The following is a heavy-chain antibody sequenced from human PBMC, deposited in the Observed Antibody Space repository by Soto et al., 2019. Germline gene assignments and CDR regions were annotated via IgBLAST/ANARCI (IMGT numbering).Heavy chain of an antibody. CDR1: GFTFSSYS. CDR3: ARGPLYCSGGSCYSHFGY. Sequence: EVQLVESGGGLVQPGGSLRLSCAASGFTFSSYSMNWVRQAPGKGLEWVSYISSSSSTIYYADSVKGRFTISRDNAKKSLYLQMNSLRDEDTAVYYCARGPLYCSGGSCYSHFGYWGQGTLVTVSS. V-gene: IGHV3-48*02. CDR2: ISSSSSTI. D-gene: IGHD2-15*01. J-gene: IGHJ4*02.